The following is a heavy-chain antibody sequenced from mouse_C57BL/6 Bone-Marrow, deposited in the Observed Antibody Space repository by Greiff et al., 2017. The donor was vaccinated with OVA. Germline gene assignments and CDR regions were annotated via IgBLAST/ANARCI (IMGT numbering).Heavy chain of an antibody. D-gene: IGHD2-4*01. CDR3: ARRGYYEYFDV. Sequence: QVQLQQPGAELVKPGASVKMSCKASGYTFTSYWITWVKQRPGQGLEWIGDIYPGSGSIDYNENFKSKATLTVDTSSSTAYMQLSSRTSEDSAVYYCARRGYYEYFDVWGSGTTVTVSS. V-gene: IGHV1-55*01. CDR2: IYPGSGSI. CDR1: GYTFTSYW. J-gene: IGHJ1*01.